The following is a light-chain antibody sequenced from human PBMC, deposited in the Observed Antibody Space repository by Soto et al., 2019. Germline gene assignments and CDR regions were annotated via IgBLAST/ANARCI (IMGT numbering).Light chain of an antibody. J-gene: IGKJ3*01. Sequence: AQSPASLSASVGDRVTMTCRASQDLGNSLAWYQQKPGKVPALLVYAALTLQSGVPSRFSASGSGTEFTLTINSLQPEDVATYYCQKSSGAPFTFGPGTKV. V-gene: IGKV1-27*01. CDR2: AAL. CDR3: QKSSGAPFT. CDR1: QDLGNS.